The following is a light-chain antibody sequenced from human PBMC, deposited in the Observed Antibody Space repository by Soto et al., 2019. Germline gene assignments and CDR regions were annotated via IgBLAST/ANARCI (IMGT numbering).Light chain of an antibody. V-gene: IGLV1-40*01. CDR1: SSNSGAGYD. CDR2: GNS. CDR3: QSYASSLSGSGV. Sequence: QAVVTQPPSVSGAPGQRVIISCTGSSSNSGAGYDVHWYQQLPGTAPKLLIYGNSNRPSGVPDRFSGSKSGTSASLAITGLQAEDEADYYCQSYASSLSGSGVFGTGTKLTVL. J-gene: IGLJ1*01.